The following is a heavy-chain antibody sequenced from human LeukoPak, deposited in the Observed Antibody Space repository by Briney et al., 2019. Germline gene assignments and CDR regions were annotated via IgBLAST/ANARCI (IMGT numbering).Heavy chain of an antibody. D-gene: IGHD2-15*01. CDR1: GYTFTTYG. J-gene: IGHJ4*02. V-gene: IGHV1-18*01. CDR3: ARGPYCSGGTCYSQYFDY. Sequence: GASVKVSCKASGYTFTTYGISWVRQAPGQGLEWMGWISACNGNTNYAQKLQGRVTMTTDTSTSTAYMELRSLRSDDTAVYYCARGPYCSGGTCYSQYFDYWGQGTLVTASS. CDR2: ISACNGNT.